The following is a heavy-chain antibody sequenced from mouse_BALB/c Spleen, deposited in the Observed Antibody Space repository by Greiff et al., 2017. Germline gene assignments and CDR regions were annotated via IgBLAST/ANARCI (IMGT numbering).Heavy chain of an antibody. J-gene: IGHJ2*01. V-gene: IGHV1-80*01. CDR3: ARFTTVPHYFDY. D-gene: IGHD1-1*01. Sequence: VQLQQSGAELVRPGSSVKISCKASGYAFSSYWMNWVKQRPGQGLEWIGQIYPGDGDTNYNGKFKGKATLTADKSSSTAYMQLSSLTSEDSAVYFCARFTTVPHYFDYWGQGTTLTVSS. CDR2: IYPGDGDT. CDR1: GYAFSSYW.